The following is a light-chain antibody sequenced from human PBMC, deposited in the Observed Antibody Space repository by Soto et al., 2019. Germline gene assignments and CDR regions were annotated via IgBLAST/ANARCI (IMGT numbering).Light chain of an antibody. CDR2: DAS. CDR3: QQYDNLPPFT. CDR1: QDINTF. V-gene: IGKV1-33*01. J-gene: IGKJ5*01. Sequence: IKITQSTSSLSASVGDRVIMTCDASQDINTFLNWYQQKPGKAPKLLIYDASNLETGVPSRFSGSGSGTDFTFTISSLQPEDIATYYCQQYDNLPPFTFGQGTRLEIK.